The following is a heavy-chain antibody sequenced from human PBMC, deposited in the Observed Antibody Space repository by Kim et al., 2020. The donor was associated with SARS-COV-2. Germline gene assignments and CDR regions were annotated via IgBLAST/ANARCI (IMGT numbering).Heavy chain of an antibody. V-gene: IGHV3-43*01. D-gene: IGHD3-16*01. Sequence: ADTVQVRFTISRDNTNNSLYLQMNSLRPDDTAFYYCAKESGVFGIVVLDFWGQGSLVTVSS. CDR3: AKESGVFGIVVLDF. J-gene: IGHJ4*02.